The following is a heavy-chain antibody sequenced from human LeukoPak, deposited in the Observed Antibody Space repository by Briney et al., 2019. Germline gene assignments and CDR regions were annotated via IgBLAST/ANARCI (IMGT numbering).Heavy chain of an antibody. Sequence: SETLSLTCTVSGGSISSYYWSWIRQPPGKGLEWMGYIYYSGGTNYNPSLKSRVTISVDTSKNQFSLKLSSVTAADTAVYYCARGRSDYYGSGSYDFDYWGQGTLVTVSS. D-gene: IGHD3-10*01. CDR1: GGSISSYY. J-gene: IGHJ4*02. CDR2: IYYSGGT. V-gene: IGHV4-59*01. CDR3: ARGRSDYYGSGSYDFDY.